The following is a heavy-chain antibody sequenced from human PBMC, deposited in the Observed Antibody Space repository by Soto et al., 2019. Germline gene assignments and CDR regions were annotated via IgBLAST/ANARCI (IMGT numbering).Heavy chain of an antibody. CDR3: AGETDYISGPKIFDY. V-gene: IGHV4-30-4*01. CDR1: GASISSGDYF. Sequence: SRTCTASGASISSGDYFWSWIRQSPGKGLEWIGYIYDGGSSYYNPSLKSRVTMSVDTPKNQFSLKLRSVTAADTAVYDYAGETDYISGPKIFDYWGQGTLVTVSS. D-gene: IGHD4-4*01. J-gene: IGHJ4*02. CDR2: IYDGGSS.